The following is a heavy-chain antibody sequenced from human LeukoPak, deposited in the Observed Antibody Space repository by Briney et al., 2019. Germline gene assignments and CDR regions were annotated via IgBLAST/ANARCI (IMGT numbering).Heavy chain of an antibody. D-gene: IGHD2-2*01. CDR3: ARAGIVVVPAAPFDY. V-gene: IGHV1-69*01. CDR2: IIPIFGTA. CDR1: GGTFSSYA. J-gene: IGHJ4*02. Sequence: GASVKVSCKASGGTFSSYAISWVRQAPGQGREWMGGIIPIFGTAKYAQKLQGRVTITADESTSTAYMELSSLRSEDTAVYYCARAGIVVVPAAPFDYWGQGTLVTVSS.